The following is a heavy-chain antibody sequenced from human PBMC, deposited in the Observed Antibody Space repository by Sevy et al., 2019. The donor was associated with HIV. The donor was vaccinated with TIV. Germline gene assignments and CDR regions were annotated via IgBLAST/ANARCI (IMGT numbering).Heavy chain of an antibody. Sequence: ASVKVSCKASGYTFTGYYMHWVRQAPGQGLESMGWINPNSGGTDYAQKFQGRVTMTRDTSISIAYMELSRLRSDDTAVYFCAKDRWGIAAAGTGVFDYWGQRALVTVSS. CDR1: GYTFTGYY. D-gene: IGHD6-13*01. CDR3: AKDRWGIAAAGTGVFDY. J-gene: IGHJ4*02. CDR2: INPNSGGT. V-gene: IGHV1-2*02.